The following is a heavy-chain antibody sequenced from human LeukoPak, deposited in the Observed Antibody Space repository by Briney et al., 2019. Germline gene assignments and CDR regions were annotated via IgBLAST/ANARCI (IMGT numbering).Heavy chain of an antibody. CDR1: GFTFSSYA. D-gene: IGHD3-3*01. Sequence: GRSLRLSCAASGFTFSSYAMHWVRQAPGKGLEWVAVISYDGSNKYYADSVKGRFTISRDNSKNTLYLQMNSLRAEDTAVYYCAKEFGFWSGSPSPFDYWGQGTLVTVSS. CDR2: ISYDGSNK. J-gene: IGHJ4*02. V-gene: IGHV3-30-3*01. CDR3: AKEFGFWSGSPSPFDY.